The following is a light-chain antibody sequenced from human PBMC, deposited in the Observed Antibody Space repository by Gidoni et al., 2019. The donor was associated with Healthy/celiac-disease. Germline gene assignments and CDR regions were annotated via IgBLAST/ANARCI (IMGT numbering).Light chain of an antibody. CDR2: KAS. Sequence: DIQMTQSPSTLSASVGDRVTITCRASQSTSSWLAWYQQKPGKAPKLLIYKASSLESGVPSRFSGSGSGTEFTLTISSLQPDDFATYYCQQYNSYWRSFGQGTKLEIK. CDR1: QSTSSW. V-gene: IGKV1-5*03. CDR3: QQYNSYWRS. J-gene: IGKJ2*04.